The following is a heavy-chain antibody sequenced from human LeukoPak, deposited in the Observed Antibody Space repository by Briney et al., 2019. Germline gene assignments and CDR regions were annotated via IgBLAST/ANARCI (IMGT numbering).Heavy chain of an antibody. J-gene: IGHJ4*02. CDR2: IRYDRSNE. Sequence: GGSLRLSCAASKFTLNIYTMHWVRQAPGKGLEWMAFIRYDRSNEYYADSVKGRFTISRDNSKNTLYLQMNSLRPEDTAVYYCAKDRAWEVRGFGDYDYWGQGTLVTVSS. CDR1: KFTLNIYT. CDR3: AKDRAWEVRGFGDYDY. D-gene: IGHD3-10*01. V-gene: IGHV3-30*02.